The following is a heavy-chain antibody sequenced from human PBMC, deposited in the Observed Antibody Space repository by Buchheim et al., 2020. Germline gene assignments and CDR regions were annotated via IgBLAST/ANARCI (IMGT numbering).Heavy chain of an antibody. V-gene: IGHV1-18*04. CDR3: GRDPLSQSNYCDGTICQKYNWFDP. Sequence: QVRLEQSGNEVRRPGASVRVSCKSSGYSFTNYGVSWVRQAPGQGLEWMAWIGLRSGETAYAEKFQGRITVTADTATQTAYLELRSLISGDTAVYYCGRDPLSQSNYCDGTICQKYNWFDPWGQGTL. J-gene: IGHJ5*02. CDR1: GYSFTNYG. D-gene: IGHD2-21*01. CDR2: IGLRSGET.